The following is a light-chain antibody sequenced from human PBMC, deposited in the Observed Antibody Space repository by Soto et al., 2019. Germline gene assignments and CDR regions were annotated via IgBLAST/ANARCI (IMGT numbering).Light chain of an antibody. V-gene: IGLV2-8*01. Sequence: VLTQPPSSSGSPGQSVTISCTGTSSDVGGYDYVSWYQQHPGKAPKLMICEVSKRPSGVPDRFSGSKSGNTASLTVSGLQDEDEADYYCSSFAGSNNFIVFGAGTKVTVL. J-gene: IGLJ1*01. CDR3: SSFAGSNNFIV. CDR2: EVS. CDR1: SSDVGGYDY.